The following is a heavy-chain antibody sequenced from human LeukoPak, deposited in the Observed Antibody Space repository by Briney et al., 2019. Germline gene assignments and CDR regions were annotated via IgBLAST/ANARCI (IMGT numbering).Heavy chain of an antibody. V-gene: IGHV1-2*02. Sequence: ASVKVSCKASGYTFTGYYMHCVRQAPGQGLEWMGWINPNSGGTNYAQKCQGRVTMTRDTSISTAYMELSRLRSDDTAVYYCARVFGVVIAPHDAFDIWGQGTMVTVSS. D-gene: IGHD3-3*01. J-gene: IGHJ3*02. CDR1: GYTFTGYY. CDR2: INPNSGGT. CDR3: ARVFGVVIAPHDAFDI.